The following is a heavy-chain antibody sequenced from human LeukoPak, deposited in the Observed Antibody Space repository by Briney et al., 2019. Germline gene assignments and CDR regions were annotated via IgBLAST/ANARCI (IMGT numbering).Heavy chain of an antibody. CDR3: ARLNGGSCYFCTGDWFDP. CDR2: MNPNSGNT. J-gene: IGHJ5*02. V-gene: IGHV1-8*01. D-gene: IGHD2-15*01. CDR1: GYTFTSYD. Sequence: ASVKVSCKASGYTFTSYDTNWVRQATGQGLEWMGWMNPNSGNTGYAQKFQGRVTMTRNTSISTAYMELSSLRPEDTAVYYCARLNGGSCYFCTGDWFDPWGQGTLVTVSS.